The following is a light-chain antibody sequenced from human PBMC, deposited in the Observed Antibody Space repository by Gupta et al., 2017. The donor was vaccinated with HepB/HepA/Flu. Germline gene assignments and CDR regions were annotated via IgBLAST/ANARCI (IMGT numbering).Light chain of an antibody. V-gene: IGKV1-16*02. CDR1: QAISNN. CDR3: EQYNSYPLT. Sequence: DLHLTHSASSLSASVGDRVTITCRASQAISNNLAWFQQKSGKAPKSLIYGASNLQSGVPSKFSGSGSGTDFTLTISNLQPEDFATDYCEQYNSYPLTFGGGTKLEVK. CDR2: GAS. J-gene: IGKJ4*01.